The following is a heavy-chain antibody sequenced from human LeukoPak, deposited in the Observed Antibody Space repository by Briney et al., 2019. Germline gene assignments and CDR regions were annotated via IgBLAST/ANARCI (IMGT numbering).Heavy chain of an antibody. Sequence: GGSLRLSCAASGFTFSSYSMNWVRQAPGKGLEWVSSISSSSSYIYYSDSVKGRFTISRDNAKNSMYLQMNSLRAEDTAVYYCARCGGGNPRWFDPWGQGTLVTVSS. CDR3: ARCGGGNPRWFDP. CDR2: ISSSSSYI. V-gene: IGHV3-21*01. CDR1: GFTFSSYS. D-gene: IGHD4-23*01. J-gene: IGHJ5*02.